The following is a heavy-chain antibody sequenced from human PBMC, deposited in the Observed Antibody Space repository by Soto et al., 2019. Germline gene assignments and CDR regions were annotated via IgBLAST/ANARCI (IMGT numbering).Heavy chain of an antibody. CDR3: ARAVVRGVIKYGMDV. CDR1: GFTFSSYD. Sequence: PGGSLRLSCAASGFTFSSYDMHWVRQATGKGLEWVSAIGTAGDTYYPGSVKGRFTISRENAKNSLYLQMNSLRAGDTAVYYCARAVVRGVIKYGMDVWGQGTTVTVSS. D-gene: IGHD3-10*01. CDR2: IGTAGDT. J-gene: IGHJ6*02. V-gene: IGHV3-13*04.